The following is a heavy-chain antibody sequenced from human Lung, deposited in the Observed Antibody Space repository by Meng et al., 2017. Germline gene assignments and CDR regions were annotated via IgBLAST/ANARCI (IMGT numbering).Heavy chain of an antibody. CDR3: ARDISGPVGYFDY. Sequence: QVQLVESGGGLVKPGGSLRLSCAASGFTFSDYHMCWIRQAPGQGLGWVLYISSSCSTLYYADPVKGRFTISRDNAKNSLFLQMNSLRAEETAVYYCARDISGPVGYFDYWGQGTLVTVSS. D-gene: IGHD1-20*01. CDR1: GFTFSDYH. CDR2: ISSSCSTL. V-gene: IGHV3-11*01. J-gene: IGHJ4*02.